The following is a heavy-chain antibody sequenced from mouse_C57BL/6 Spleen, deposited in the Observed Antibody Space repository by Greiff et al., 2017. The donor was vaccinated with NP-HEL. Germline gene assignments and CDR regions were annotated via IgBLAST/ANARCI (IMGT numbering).Heavy chain of an antibody. CDR2: IYPGGGYT. CDR1: GYTFTNYW. D-gene: IGHD1-1*01. Sequence: QVQLQQSGAELVRPGTSVKMSCKASGYTFTNYWIGWAKQRPGHGLEWIGDIYPGGGYTNYNEKFKGKATLTADKSSSTAYMQFSSLTSEDSAIYYCARTVHYYGSSYFDYWGQGTTLTVSS. CDR3: ARTVHYYGSSYFDY. J-gene: IGHJ2*01. V-gene: IGHV1-63*01.